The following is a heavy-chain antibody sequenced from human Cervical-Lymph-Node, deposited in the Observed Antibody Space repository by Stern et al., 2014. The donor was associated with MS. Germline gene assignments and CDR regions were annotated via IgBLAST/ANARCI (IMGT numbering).Heavy chain of an antibody. CDR3: AKDGGLTMNNWFDP. CDR1: GGTFSSSA. Sequence: VQLVESGAEVKKPGSSVKVSCKASGGTFSSSAINWVRQAPGQGLEWMGRIIPVLGTANYAQNFQGRVTITADESTTTAYMELSSLRSEDTAVYYCAKDGGLTMNNWFDPWGQGTLVTVSS. CDR2: IIPVLGTA. D-gene: IGHD3-3*01. V-gene: IGHV1-69*01. J-gene: IGHJ5*02.